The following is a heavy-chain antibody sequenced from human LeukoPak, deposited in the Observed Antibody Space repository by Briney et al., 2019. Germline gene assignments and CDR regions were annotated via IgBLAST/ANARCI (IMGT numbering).Heavy chain of an antibody. Sequence: SVKVSCKASGGVYSFYSITWVRQAPGQGLECMGGIIPPSRTANYAQKFQGRVTITKDESTSTTYMELSSLRSEDTADYYCATYGGNTAEYFQYWGQGTLVTVSS. V-gene: IGHV1-69*05. J-gene: IGHJ1*01. CDR2: IIPPSRTA. D-gene: IGHD4-23*01. CDR3: ATYGGNTAEYFQY. CDR1: GGVYSFYS.